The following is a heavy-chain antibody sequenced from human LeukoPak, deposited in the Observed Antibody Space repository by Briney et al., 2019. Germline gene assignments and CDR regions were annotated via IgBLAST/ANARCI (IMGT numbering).Heavy chain of an antibody. Sequence: ASVKLSCKASGGTLSSYAISWVRQAPGQGLEWMGRIIPIFDIANYAQKFQGRVTITADKSTNTVYMGLSRLRSEDTAMYYCARMGRDGSYWGQGTLVTVS. J-gene: IGHJ4*02. V-gene: IGHV1-69*04. D-gene: IGHD5-24*01. CDR1: GGTLSSYA. CDR3: ARMGRDGSY. CDR2: IIPIFDIA.